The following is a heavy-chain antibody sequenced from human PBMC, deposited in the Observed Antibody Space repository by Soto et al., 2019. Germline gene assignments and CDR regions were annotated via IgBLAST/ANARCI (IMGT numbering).Heavy chain of an antibody. J-gene: IGHJ5*02. V-gene: IGHV1-18*01. D-gene: IGHD6-13*01. CDR1: GYTFTSYG. Sequence: ASVKVSCKASGYTFTSYGISWVRQAPGQGLEWMGWISAYNGNTNYAQKLQGRVTMATDTSTSTAYMELRSLRSDDTAVYYCALYSSSSTTNSFALCGQGTLGT. CDR2: ISAYNGNT. CDR3: ALYSSSSTTNSFAL.